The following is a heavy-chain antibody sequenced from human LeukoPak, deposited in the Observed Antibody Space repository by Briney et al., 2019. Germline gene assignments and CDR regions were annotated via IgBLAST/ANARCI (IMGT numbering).Heavy chain of an antibody. CDR2: IYYSGST. CDR3: ARARAYIVVVPAAILYDY. J-gene: IGHJ4*02. CDR1: GGSISSGDYY. Sequence: SETLSLTCTVSGGSISSGDYYWSWIRQPPGKGLEWIGYIYYSGSTYYNPSLKSRVTISVDTSKNQFSLKLSSVTAADTAAYYCARARAYIVVVPAAILYDYWGQGTLVTVSS. D-gene: IGHD2-2*02. V-gene: IGHV4-30-4*01.